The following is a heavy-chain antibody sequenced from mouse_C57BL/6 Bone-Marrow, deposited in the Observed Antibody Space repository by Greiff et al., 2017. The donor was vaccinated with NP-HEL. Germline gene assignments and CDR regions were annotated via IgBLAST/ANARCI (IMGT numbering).Heavy chain of an antibody. CDR2: INPNNGGT. CDR3: ARDDYGSSPYYFDY. V-gene: IGHV1-26*01. Sequence: EVQLQQSGPELVKPGASVKISCKASGYTFTDYYMNWVKQSLGKSLEWIGDINPNNGGTSYNQKFKGKATLTVDKSSSTAYMELRSLTSEDSAVYYCARDDYGSSPYYFDYWGQGTTLTVSS. J-gene: IGHJ2*01. D-gene: IGHD1-1*01. CDR1: GYTFTDYY.